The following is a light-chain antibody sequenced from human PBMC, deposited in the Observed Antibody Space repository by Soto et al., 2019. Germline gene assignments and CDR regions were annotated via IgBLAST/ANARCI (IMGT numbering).Light chain of an antibody. CDR2: DAS. V-gene: IGKV3-20*01. J-gene: IGKJ4*01. Sequence: VFTHTRVPLSSSQGEGAILSCSARETVRNNYVAWYQQKPGQAPRLLIYDASSRATGIPDRFGGGGSGTDFPLTISSLEPEEFAVYYCPQCSSYPLTFGVGTKVDIK. CDR1: ETVRNNY. CDR3: PQCSSYPLT.